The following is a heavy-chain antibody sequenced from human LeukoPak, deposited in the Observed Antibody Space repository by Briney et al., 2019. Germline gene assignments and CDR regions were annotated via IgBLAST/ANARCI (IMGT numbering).Heavy chain of an antibody. Sequence: GGSLRLSCAASGFTFSSYGMHWVRQAPGKGLEWVAVISYDGSNKYYADSVKGRFTISRDNSKNTLYLQMNNLRAEDTAVYYCAKEHRGDYFDYWGQGTLVTVSS. V-gene: IGHV3-30*18. CDR2: ISYDGSNK. J-gene: IGHJ4*02. D-gene: IGHD3-10*01. CDR3: AKEHRGDYFDY. CDR1: GFTFSSYG.